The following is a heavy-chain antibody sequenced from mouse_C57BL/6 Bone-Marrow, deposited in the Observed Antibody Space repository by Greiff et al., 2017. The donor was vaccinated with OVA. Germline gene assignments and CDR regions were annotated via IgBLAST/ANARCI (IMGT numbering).Heavy chain of an antibody. Sequence: EVQLKESGGGLVKPGGSLKLSCAASGFTFSSYAMSWVRQTPEKRLEWVATISDGGSYTYYPDNVKGRFTISRDNAKNNLYLQMSHLKSEDTAMYYCARAGAITTVVAFDYWGQGTTLTVSS. CDR3: ARAGAITTVVAFDY. CDR2: ISDGGSYT. D-gene: IGHD1-1*01. V-gene: IGHV5-4*01. CDR1: GFTFSSYA. J-gene: IGHJ2*01.